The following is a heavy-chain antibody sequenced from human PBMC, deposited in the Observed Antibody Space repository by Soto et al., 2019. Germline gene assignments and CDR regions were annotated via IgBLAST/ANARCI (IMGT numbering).Heavy chain of an antibody. CDR3: ARVYCGGDCYGGWFAP. CDR2: TYYRSKWYN. V-gene: IGHV6-1*01. Sequence: PSQTLSLTCVISGDSVSSNSAAWNWIRQSPSRGLEWLGRTYYRSKWYNDYAVSVKSRITINPDTSKNQFSLQLNSVTPEDTAVYYCARVYCGGDCYGGWFAPWGQGTLVTVSS. J-gene: IGHJ5*02. D-gene: IGHD2-21*02. CDR1: GDSVSSNSAA.